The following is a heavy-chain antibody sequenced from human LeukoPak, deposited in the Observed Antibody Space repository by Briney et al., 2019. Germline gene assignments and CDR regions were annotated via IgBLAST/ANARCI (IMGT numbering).Heavy chain of an antibody. Sequence: PSETLSVTCAIYGGSFSGYYWSWIRQPPGKGLEWIGEINHSGSTSYNPSLESRVNISVDTSKNQFSLKLSSVTAADTAVYYCARPATYKLGTSWPRYYYYTDVWGKGTTVTVSS. CDR3: ARPATYKLGTSWPRYYYYTDV. CDR1: GGSFSGYY. J-gene: IGHJ6*03. CDR2: INHSGST. V-gene: IGHV4-34*01. D-gene: IGHD7-27*01.